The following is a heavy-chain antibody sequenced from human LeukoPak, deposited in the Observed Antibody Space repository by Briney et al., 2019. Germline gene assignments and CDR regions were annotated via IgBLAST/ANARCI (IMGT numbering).Heavy chain of an antibody. Sequence: GGSLRLSCAASGFTFSSYAMHWVRQAPGKGLEWVAVISYDGSNKYYADSVKGRFTISRDNPKNTLYLQMNSLRAEDTAVYYCARDHYGMDVWGQGTTVTVSS. CDR2: ISYDGSNK. CDR1: GFTFSSYA. J-gene: IGHJ6*02. CDR3: ARDHYGMDV. V-gene: IGHV3-30*04.